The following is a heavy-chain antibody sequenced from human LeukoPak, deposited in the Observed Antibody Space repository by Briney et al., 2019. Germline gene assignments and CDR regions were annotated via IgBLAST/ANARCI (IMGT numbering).Heavy chain of an antibody. CDR3: ARVSSSWYDS. J-gene: IGHJ5*01. V-gene: IGHV3-23*01. Sequence: GGSLRLSCAASGFTFSSYAMSWVRQAPGKGLEWVSGISGSGSSTYYADSVKGRFTISKDTSKNTLYLQMNSLRAEDTAVYYCARVSSSWYDSWGQGTLVTVSS. CDR1: GFTFSSYA. D-gene: IGHD6-13*01. CDR2: ISGSGSST.